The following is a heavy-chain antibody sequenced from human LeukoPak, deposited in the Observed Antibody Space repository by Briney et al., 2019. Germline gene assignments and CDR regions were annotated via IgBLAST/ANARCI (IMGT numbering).Heavy chain of an antibody. V-gene: IGHV4-34*01. CDR3: ARGLAAAGTGTNYMDV. J-gene: IGHJ6*03. D-gene: IGHD6-13*01. Sequence: SETLSLTCAVYGGSFSGYYWSWIRQPPGKGLEWIGEINHSGSTNYNPSLKSRVTISVDTSKNQFSLKLSSVTVADTAVYYCARGLAAAGTGTNYMDVWGKGTTVTVSS. CDR1: GGSFSGYY. CDR2: INHSGST.